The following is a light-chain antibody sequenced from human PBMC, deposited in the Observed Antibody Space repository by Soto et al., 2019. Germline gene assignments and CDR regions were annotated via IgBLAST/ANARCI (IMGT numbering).Light chain of an antibody. Sequence: QSVLTQPASVFGSPGQSITISCTGTGSDVGGYNFVSWYQQLPGKAPKLMIYEVTSRPSGVSNRFSGSKSGNTASLTISGLQPEDEAEYYCSSYTTSSTVVFGTGTKVTVL. CDR3: SSYTTSSTVV. CDR1: GSDVGGYNF. V-gene: IGLV2-14*03. J-gene: IGLJ1*01. CDR2: EVT.